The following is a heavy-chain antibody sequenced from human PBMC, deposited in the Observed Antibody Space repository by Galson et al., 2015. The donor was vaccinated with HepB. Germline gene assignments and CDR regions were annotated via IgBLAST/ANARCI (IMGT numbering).Heavy chain of an antibody. Sequence: SVKVSCKASGYTFTSYGISWVRQAPGQGLEWMGWISAYNGNTNYAQKLQGRVTMTTDTSTSTAYMELRSLRSDDTAVYYCARDPGGDDYGGNSGDDYYYGMDVWGQGTTVTVSS. CDR1: GYTFTSYG. CDR2: ISAYNGNT. J-gene: IGHJ6*02. V-gene: IGHV1-18*01. D-gene: IGHD4-23*01. CDR3: ARDPGGDDYGGNSGDDYYYGMDV.